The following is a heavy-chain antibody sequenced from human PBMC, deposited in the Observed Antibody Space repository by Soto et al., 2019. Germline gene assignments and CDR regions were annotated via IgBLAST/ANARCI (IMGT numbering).Heavy chain of an antibody. Sequence: SGDLSLTCTVSGGSISSYYWSWIRQPPGKGLEWIGYIYYSGSTNYNPSLKSRVTISVDTSKNQFSLKLSSVTAADTAVYYCARSDGRYWGQGTLVTVSS. CDR3: ARSDGRY. J-gene: IGHJ4*02. V-gene: IGHV4-59*01. CDR2: IYYSGST. CDR1: GGSISSYY.